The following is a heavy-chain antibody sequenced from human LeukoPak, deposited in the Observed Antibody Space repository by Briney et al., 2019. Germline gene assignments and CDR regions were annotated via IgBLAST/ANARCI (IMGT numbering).Heavy chain of an antibody. D-gene: IGHD6-13*01. CDR1: GYSFSNYD. CDR3: ARGPGPDSWTAEYFQH. Sequence: ASVKVSCKPSGYSFSNYDINWVRLRQAFGQGPEWMGWMNPHRGDTGSPERFRGRISMTWDTSTSTAYLEVTDLASDDTAVYYCARGPGPDSWTAEYFQHWGQGTLVTVSS. J-gene: IGHJ1*01. CDR2: MNPHRGDT. V-gene: IGHV1-8*02.